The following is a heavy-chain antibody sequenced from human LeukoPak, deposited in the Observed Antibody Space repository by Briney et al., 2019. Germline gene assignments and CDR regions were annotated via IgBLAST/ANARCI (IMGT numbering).Heavy chain of an antibody. CDR1: GYTFTSYG. Sequence: ASVKVSCKASGYTFTSYGISWVRQAPGQGLEWMRWISAYNGNTNYAQKLQGRVTMTTDTSTSTAYMELRSLRSDDTAVYYCARDADIVVVVAAPFDYWGQGTLVTVSS. V-gene: IGHV1-18*01. J-gene: IGHJ4*02. D-gene: IGHD2-15*01. CDR2: ISAYNGNT. CDR3: ARDADIVVVVAAPFDY.